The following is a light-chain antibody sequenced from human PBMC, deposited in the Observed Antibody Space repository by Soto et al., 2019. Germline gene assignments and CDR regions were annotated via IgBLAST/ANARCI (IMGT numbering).Light chain of an antibody. V-gene: IGLV2-23*01. J-gene: IGLJ3*02. Sequence: QSALTQPASVSGSPGQSITISSTGTSSDVGSYNLVSWYQQHPGKAPKLMIYEGSKRPSGVSNRFSGSKSGNTASLTISGLQAEDEADYYCCSYAGSRVFGGGTKVTVL. CDR2: EGS. CDR3: CSYAGSRV. CDR1: SSDVGSYNL.